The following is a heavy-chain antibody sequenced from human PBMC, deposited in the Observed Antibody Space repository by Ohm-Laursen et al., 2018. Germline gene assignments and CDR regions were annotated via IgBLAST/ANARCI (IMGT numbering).Heavy chain of an antibody. D-gene: IGHD6-6*01. V-gene: IGHV3-66*01. CDR1: GFTFTNAW. CDR2: IYAGGST. J-gene: IGHJ4*02. CDR3: ARNLYSSSSGY. Sequence: SLRLSCSASGFTFTNAWMSWVRQAPGKGLEWVSFIYAGGSTYYADSVKGRFTISRDNSKNTLYLQMNSLRAEDTAVYYCARNLYSSSSGYWGQGTLVTVSS.